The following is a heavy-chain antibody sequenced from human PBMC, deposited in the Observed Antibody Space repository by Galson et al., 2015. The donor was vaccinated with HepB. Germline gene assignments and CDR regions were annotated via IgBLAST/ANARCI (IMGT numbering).Heavy chain of an antibody. CDR2: ISYDGSNK. J-gene: IGHJ6*02. V-gene: IGHV3-30*18. CDR1: GFTFSSYG. Sequence: SLRLSCAASGFTFSSYGMHWVRQAPGKGLEWVAVISYDGSNKYYADSVKGRFTISRDNSKNTLYLQMNSLRAEDTAVYYCAKDNSYYYSMDVWGQGTTVTVSS. CDR3: AKDNSYYYSMDV.